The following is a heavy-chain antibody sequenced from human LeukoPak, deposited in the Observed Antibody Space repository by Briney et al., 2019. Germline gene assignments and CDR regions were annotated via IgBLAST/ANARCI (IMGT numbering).Heavy chain of an antibody. CDR3: ARAFLYYYGSGSYYQTPLDY. CDR1: GGSISSGGYS. Sequence: PSQTLSLTCAVSGGSISSGGYSWSWIRQPPGKGLEWIGYIYHSGSTYYNPSLKSRVTISVDTSKNQFSLKLSSVTAADTAVYYCARAFLYYYGSGSYYQTPLDYWGQGTLVTVSS. CDR2: IYHSGST. D-gene: IGHD3-10*01. J-gene: IGHJ4*02. V-gene: IGHV4-30-2*01.